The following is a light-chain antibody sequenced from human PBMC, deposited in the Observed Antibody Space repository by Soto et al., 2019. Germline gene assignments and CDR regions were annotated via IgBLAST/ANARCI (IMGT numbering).Light chain of an antibody. CDR3: QKYNSAPIT. Sequence: DIQMTQSPSSLSASVGDRVTITCRASQGISNYLAWYQQKPGKVPKLLIYAASTLQSGVPSRFSRSGSGTDFTLTISSLQPEDVATYYCQKYNSAPITVGQVARLEIK. J-gene: IGKJ5*01. CDR1: QGISNY. V-gene: IGKV1-27*01. CDR2: AAS.